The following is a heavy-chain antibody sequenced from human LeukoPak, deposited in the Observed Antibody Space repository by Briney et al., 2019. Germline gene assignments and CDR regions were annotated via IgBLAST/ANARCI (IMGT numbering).Heavy chain of an antibody. CDR1: GYSISSGYY. J-gene: IGHJ3*02. V-gene: IGHV4-38-2*01. CDR2: IYHSGST. D-gene: IGHD6-13*01. Sequence: SETLSLTCAVSGYSISSGYYWGWIRQPPGKGLEWIGSIYHSGSTYYNPSLKSRVTISVDTSKNQFSLKLSSVTAADTAVYYCARGSSSWYRAFDIWGQGTMVTVSS. CDR3: ARGSSSWYRAFDI.